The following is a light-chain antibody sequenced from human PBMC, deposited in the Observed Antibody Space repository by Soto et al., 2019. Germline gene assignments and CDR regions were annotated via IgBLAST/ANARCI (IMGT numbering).Light chain of an antibody. J-gene: IGKJ5*01. CDR2: GIS. Sequence: VITQSPATMSVSPGERATLSCRASQSVNSNYLAWYQQKPGQAPRLLIYGISKRATDIPDRFSGSGSGTEFTLTISSLQPEDFATYYCQQHGQWPITCGQGTDWRL. V-gene: IGKV3D-15*01. CDR1: QSVNSN. CDR3: QQHGQWPIT.